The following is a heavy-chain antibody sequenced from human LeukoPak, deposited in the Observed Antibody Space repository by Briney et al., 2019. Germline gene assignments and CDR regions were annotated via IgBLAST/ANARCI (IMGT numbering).Heavy chain of an antibody. CDR3: ANLQPKWFDP. V-gene: IGHV4-4*07. CDR2: IYAGGST. J-gene: IGHJ5*02. Sequence: SETLSLTCTVSGGSISSYYWSWIRQPAGKGLEWIGRIYAGGSTNYNPSLKSRVTMSVDTSKNQFSLKLTSVTAADTAVYYCANLQPKWFDPWGQGTLVTVSS. CDR1: GGSISSYY.